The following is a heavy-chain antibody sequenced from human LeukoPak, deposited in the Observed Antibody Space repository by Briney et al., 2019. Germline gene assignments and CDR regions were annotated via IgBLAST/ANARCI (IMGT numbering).Heavy chain of an antibody. Sequence: GASVKVSCKASGYTFTDYYMHWVRQAPGQGLEWMGWISPNSGGTKYAQKFHARVTMTRDTSISTAYMELSRLKSDDTAVYYCAREAPDYYYGMDVWGQGATVTVSS. CDR3: AREAPDYYYGMDV. CDR2: ISPNSGGT. V-gene: IGHV1-2*02. CDR1: GYTFTDYY. J-gene: IGHJ6*02.